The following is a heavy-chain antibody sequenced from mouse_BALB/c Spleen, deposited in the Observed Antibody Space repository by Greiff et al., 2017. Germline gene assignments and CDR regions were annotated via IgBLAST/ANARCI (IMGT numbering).Heavy chain of an antibody. CDR3: ATTATY. CDR1: GYTFTDYW. D-gene: IGHD1-2*01. Sequence: QVQLQQPGAELVMPGASVKMSCKASGYTFTDYWMHWVKQRPGQGLEWIGAIDTSDSYTSYNQKFKGKATLTVDDSSSTAYMQLSSLTSEDSAVYYCATTATYWGQGTTLTVSS. V-gene: IGHV1-69*01. J-gene: IGHJ2*01. CDR2: IDTSDSYT.